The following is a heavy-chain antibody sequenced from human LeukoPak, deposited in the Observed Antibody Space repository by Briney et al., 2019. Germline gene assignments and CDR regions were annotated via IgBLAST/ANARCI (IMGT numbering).Heavy chain of an antibody. Sequence: SETLSLTCAVSGGSISSGGYSWSWIRQPPGKGLEWIGYIYHSGSTYYNPSLKSRVTISVDRSMNQFSLKLSSVTAADTAVYYCARGIDWFDPWGQGTLVTVSS. CDR2: IYHSGST. CDR1: GGSISSGGYS. V-gene: IGHV4-30-2*01. J-gene: IGHJ5*02. CDR3: ARGIDWFDP. D-gene: IGHD2-15*01.